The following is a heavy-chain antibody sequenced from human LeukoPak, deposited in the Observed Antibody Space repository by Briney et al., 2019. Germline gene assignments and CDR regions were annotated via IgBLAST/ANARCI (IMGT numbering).Heavy chain of an antibody. D-gene: IGHD1-26*01. CDR1: GFTFSDYF. CDR2: ISSRGDII. V-gene: IGHV3-11*01. CDR3: ARHIMESTTATDDC. J-gene: IGHJ4*02. Sequence: GGSLRLSCAASGFTFSDYFFSWVRQAPGKGPEWVSYISSRGDIIPYADAVKGRFTISRDNAENSLYLQMNSLRAEDTAMYYCARHIMESTTATDDCGGQGTLVTVSS.